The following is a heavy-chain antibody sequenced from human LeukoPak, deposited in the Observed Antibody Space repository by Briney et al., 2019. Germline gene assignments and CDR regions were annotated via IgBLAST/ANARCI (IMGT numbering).Heavy chain of an antibody. Sequence: PGGSLRLSCAASGFTFSSYAMSWVRQAPGKGLEWVSAISGSGGSTYYADSVRGRFTISRDNSKNTLYLQMNSLRAEDTAVYYCAKELDYGDYVGLDYWGQGTLVTVSS. CDR1: GFTFSSYA. V-gene: IGHV3-23*01. CDR2: ISGSGGST. CDR3: AKELDYGDYVGLDY. D-gene: IGHD4-17*01. J-gene: IGHJ4*02.